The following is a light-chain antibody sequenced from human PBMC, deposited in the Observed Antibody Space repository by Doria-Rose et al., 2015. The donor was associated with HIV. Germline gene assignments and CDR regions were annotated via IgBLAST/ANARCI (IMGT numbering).Light chain of an antibody. CDR1: QSLLYTSKNY. Sequence: DTRMTQSPESLGMSLGERATLNCKSNQSLLYTSKNYLAWYQQKPGQPPKLLIYWASTRQSGVPARFSGSGSGTDFTLTISSLEAEDVAVYYCQQYYDTPSLGPGTTVDIK. J-gene: IGKJ3*01. CDR3: QQYYDTPS. CDR2: WAS. V-gene: IGKV4-1*01.